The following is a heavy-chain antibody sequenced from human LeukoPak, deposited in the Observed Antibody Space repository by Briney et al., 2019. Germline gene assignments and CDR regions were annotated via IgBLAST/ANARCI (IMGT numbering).Heavy chain of an antibody. CDR3: AKGRVEAAAGSIDY. D-gene: IGHD6-13*01. CDR2: IRYDGSNK. CDR1: GFTFSSYG. Sequence: GGSLRLSCAASGFTFSSYGMHWVRQAPGKGLEWVAFIRYDGSNKYYADSVKGRFTISRDNSKNTLYLQMNSLRAEDTAVYYCAKGRVEAAAGSIDYWGQGTLVTVSS. J-gene: IGHJ4*02. V-gene: IGHV3-30*02.